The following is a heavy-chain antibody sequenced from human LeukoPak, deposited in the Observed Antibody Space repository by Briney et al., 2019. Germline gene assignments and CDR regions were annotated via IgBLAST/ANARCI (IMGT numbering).Heavy chain of an antibody. CDR2: IYTGGTT. D-gene: IGHD1-14*01. Sequence: GGSLRLSCAASGFSVGSNYMSWVRQAPGKGLEWVSVIYTGGTTYYADSVTGRFTISRDNSKNTLYLQMNSLRAEDTAVYYCAKAPDWVGPYYYHMEAWGKGTPVTVS. CDR1: GFSVGSNY. CDR3: AKAPDWVGPYYYHMEA. J-gene: IGHJ6*03. V-gene: IGHV3-53*01.